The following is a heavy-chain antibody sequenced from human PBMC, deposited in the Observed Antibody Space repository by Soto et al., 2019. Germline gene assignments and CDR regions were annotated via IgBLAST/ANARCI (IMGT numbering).Heavy chain of an antibody. D-gene: IGHD6-19*01. CDR3: ARDRSGWDDNWFDP. CDR2: IYYSGST. V-gene: IGHV4-30-4*02. Sequence: SETLSLTCTVSGGSISSGDYYWSWIRQPPGKGLEWIGYIYYSGSTYYNPSLKSRVTISVDTSKNQFSLKLSSVTAADTAVYYCARDRSGWDDNWFDPWGQGTLVTVSS. J-gene: IGHJ5*02. CDR1: GGSISSGDYY.